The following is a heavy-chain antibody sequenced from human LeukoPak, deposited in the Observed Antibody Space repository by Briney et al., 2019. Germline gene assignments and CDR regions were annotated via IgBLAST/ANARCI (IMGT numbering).Heavy chain of an antibody. CDR3: ATHSRYSYGFHFDY. CDR1: GFTVSSNY. J-gene: IGHJ4*02. CDR2: ISSGGST. V-gene: IGHV3-53*01. D-gene: IGHD5-18*01. Sequence: GGSLRLSCAASGFTVSSNYMSWVRQAPGKGLEWVSVISSGGSTYYADSVKGRFTISRDNSKNTLYLQMNSLRAEDTAVYYCATHSRYSYGFHFDYWGQGTLVTVSS.